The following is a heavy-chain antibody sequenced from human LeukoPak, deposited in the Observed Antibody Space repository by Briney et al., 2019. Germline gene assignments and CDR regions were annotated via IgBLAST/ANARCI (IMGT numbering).Heavy chain of an antibody. D-gene: IGHD1-26*01. V-gene: IGHV3-66*01. Sequence: GGSLRLSYAASGFTVSSNYMSWVRQAPGKGLEWVSVIYSGGSTYYADSVKGRFTISRDNSKNTLYLQMNSLRAEDTAVYYCASLMGATRKYAFDMWGQGTMVTVSS. CDR2: IYSGGST. CDR3: ASLMGATRKYAFDM. J-gene: IGHJ3*02. CDR1: GFTVSSNY.